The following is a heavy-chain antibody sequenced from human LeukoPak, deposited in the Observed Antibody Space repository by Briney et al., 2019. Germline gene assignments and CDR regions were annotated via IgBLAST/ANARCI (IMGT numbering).Heavy chain of an antibody. CDR3: ARVRGGTYNHYFDY. D-gene: IGHD5-24*01. CDR1: GYTFTSYG. Sequence: ASVKVSCKASGYTFTSYGISWVRQAPGQGLEWMGWMNPKSGNTGYAHKFQGRVTITRNASLTTAYMDLSSLRSDDTAVYFCARVRGGTYNHYFDYWGQGTLVTVSS. V-gene: IGHV1-8*03. J-gene: IGHJ4*02. CDR2: MNPKSGNT.